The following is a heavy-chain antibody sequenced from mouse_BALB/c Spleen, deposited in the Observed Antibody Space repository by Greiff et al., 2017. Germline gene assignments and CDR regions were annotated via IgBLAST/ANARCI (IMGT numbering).Heavy chain of an antibody. J-gene: IGHJ2*01. V-gene: IGHV5-6-5*01. CDR2: ISSGGST. D-gene: IGHD2-4*01. CDR1: GFTFSSYA. Sequence: DVMLVESGGGLVKPGGSLKLSCAASGFTFSSYAMSWVRQTPEKRLEWVASISSGGSTYYPDSVKGRFTISRDNARNILYLQMSRLRSEDTAMYYCARGLMITYLCDYGGRGTTLAVSS. CDR3: ARGLMITYLCDY.